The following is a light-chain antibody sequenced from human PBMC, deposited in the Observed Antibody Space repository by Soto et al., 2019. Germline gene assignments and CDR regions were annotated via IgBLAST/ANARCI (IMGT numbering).Light chain of an antibody. CDR2: EGT. V-gene: IGLV2-23*01. Sequence: QSALTQPASVSASPGQSITISCTGTNNDVGNYKLVSWFQHHLGKAPKLIIYEGTKRPSGVSNRFSASQSGNTAFLTISGLQAEDEADYYCNSDAGTSTWVFGGGTKLTVL. CDR1: NNDVGNYKL. J-gene: IGLJ3*02. CDR3: NSDAGTSTWV.